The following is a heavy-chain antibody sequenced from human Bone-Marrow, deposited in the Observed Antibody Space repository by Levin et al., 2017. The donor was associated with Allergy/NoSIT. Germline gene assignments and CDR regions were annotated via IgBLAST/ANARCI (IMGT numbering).Heavy chain of an antibody. J-gene: IGHJ4*02. D-gene: IGHD1-14*01. CDR3: SSRPGLEVNGPGDH. CDR2: INGGDGTT. V-gene: IGHV3-23*01. CDR1: GFYYTGYS. Sequence: GESLKISCAAFGFYYTGYSMSWVRQSSGKGLEWVSSINGGDGTTHYADSVKGRFTLSRDISKRTVYLQMDSLRVDDTAVYYCSSRPGLEVNGPGDHWGQGTLVIVSA.